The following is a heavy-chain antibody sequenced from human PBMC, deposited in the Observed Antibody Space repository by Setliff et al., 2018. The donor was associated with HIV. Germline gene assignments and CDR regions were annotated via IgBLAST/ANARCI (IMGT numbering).Heavy chain of an antibody. CDR3: ARQRGGRVTIFGVSGGWFDP. Sequence: NPSETLSLTCTVSGVSIRSHYWSWIRQPQGKGLEWIGYIYYSGSTNYNPSLKSRVTISVDTSKNQFSLQLTSVTAADTALYYCARQRGGRVTIFGVSGGWFDPWGQGTLVTVSS. V-gene: IGHV4-59*08. CDR1: GVSIRSHY. CDR2: IYYSGST. J-gene: IGHJ5*02. D-gene: IGHD3-3*01.